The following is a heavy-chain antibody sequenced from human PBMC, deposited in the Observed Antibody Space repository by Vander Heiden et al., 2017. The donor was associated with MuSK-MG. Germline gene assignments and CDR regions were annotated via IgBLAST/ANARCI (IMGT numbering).Heavy chain of an antibody. V-gene: IGHV3-21*03. Sequence: EVQLVESGGGLVKPGGSLRLSCAASGFTFSSYRMNWVRQAPGKGLEWVSSIDSSSNYIYYADSVKGRFTISRDNAKNSLYMQMNSLRAEDTAVYYCARDGWIDYWGQGTLVTVSS. CDR3: ARDGWIDY. CDR1: GFTFSSYR. CDR2: IDSSSNYI. D-gene: IGHD2-15*01. J-gene: IGHJ4*02.